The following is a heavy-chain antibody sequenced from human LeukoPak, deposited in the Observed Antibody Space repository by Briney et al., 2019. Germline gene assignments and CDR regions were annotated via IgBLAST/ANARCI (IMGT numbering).Heavy chain of an antibody. D-gene: IGHD2-2*01. CDR1: GGSFSGYY. V-gene: IGHV4-34*01. CDR2: INHSGST. CDR3: ARGQVGVVVPAAILSFNYYYYMDV. Sequence: SETLSLTCAVYGGSFSGYYWSWIRQPPGKGLEWIGEINHSGSTNYNPSLKSRVTISVDTSKTQFSLKLSSVTAADTAVYYCARGQVGVVVPAAILSFNYYYYMDVWGKGTTVTVSS. J-gene: IGHJ6*03.